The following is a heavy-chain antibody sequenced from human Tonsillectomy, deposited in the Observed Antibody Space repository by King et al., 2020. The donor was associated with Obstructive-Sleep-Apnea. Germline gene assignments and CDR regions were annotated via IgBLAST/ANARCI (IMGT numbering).Heavy chain of an antibody. D-gene: IGHD4-17*01. V-gene: IGHV7-4-1*02. CDR2: INTETGDP. CDR3: ARDFTTTDTTGL. J-gene: IGHJ3*01. CDR1: GYTFIEYA. Sequence: QLVQSGSELKKPGASVKVSCKASGYTFIEYAMNWVRQAPGQELQWMGWINTETGDPTYAQGFTGRFVFSLDTSVTTAYLQITSLRTEDTAIYYCARDFTTTDTTGLWGQGTMVTVSS.